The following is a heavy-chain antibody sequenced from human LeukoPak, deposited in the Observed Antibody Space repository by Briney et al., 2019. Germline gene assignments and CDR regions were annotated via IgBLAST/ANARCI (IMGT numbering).Heavy chain of an antibody. J-gene: IGHJ6*03. Sequence: ASVKVSCKASGYTFTSYAMNWVRQAPGQGLEWMGWINTNTGNPTYAQGFTGRFVFSLDTSVSTAYLQISSLKAEDTAVYYCARRAYGSGSSYYMDVWGKGTTVTVSS. D-gene: IGHD3-10*01. CDR2: INTNTGNP. CDR3: ARRAYGSGSSYYMDV. CDR1: GYTFTSYA. V-gene: IGHV7-4-1*02.